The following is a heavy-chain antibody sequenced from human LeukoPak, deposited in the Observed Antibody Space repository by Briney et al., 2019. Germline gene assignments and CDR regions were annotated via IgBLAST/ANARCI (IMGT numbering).Heavy chain of an antibody. CDR3: ARRGSGWEVYYFDY. J-gene: IGHJ4*02. V-gene: IGHV4-38-2*01. CDR2: IYHSGST. Sequence: SETLSLTCAVSGYSISSGYYWGWIRQPPGEGLEWIGSIYHSGSTYYNPSLKSRVTISVDTSKNQFSLKLSSVTAADTAVYYCARRGSGWEVYYFDYWGQGTLVTVSS. D-gene: IGHD6-19*01. CDR1: GYSISSGYY.